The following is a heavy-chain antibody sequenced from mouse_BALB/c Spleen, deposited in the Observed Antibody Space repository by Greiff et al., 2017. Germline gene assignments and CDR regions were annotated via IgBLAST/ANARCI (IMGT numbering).Heavy chain of an antibody. CDR3: ARRYGYDVRYYFDY. D-gene: IGHD2-2*01. Sequence: EVQLQESGPELVKPGASVKMSCKASGYTFTSYVMHWVKQKPGQGLEWIGYINPYNDGTKYNEKFKGKATLTSDKSSSTAYMELSSLTSEDSAVYYCARRYGYDVRYYFDYWGQGTTLTVSS. J-gene: IGHJ2*01. V-gene: IGHV1-14*01. CDR2: INPYNDGT. CDR1: GYTFTSYV.